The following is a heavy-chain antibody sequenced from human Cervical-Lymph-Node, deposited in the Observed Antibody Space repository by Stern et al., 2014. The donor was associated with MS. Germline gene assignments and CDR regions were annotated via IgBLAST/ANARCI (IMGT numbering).Heavy chain of an antibody. Sequence: QVPLRESGPTVIKPTQTLTLTCTFSGFSLSTSRVGVVWLRQPPGKALEWLAFIYWDDDQAYSASLRSRLTITKNTSNKQVVLTMTNVDPVDTATYRCAHISMFYYYGMDVWGQGITVTVSS. V-gene: IGHV2-5*02. CDR2: IYWDDDQ. CDR3: AHISMFYYYGMDV. D-gene: IGHD3-10*02. J-gene: IGHJ6*02. CDR1: GFSLSTSRVG.